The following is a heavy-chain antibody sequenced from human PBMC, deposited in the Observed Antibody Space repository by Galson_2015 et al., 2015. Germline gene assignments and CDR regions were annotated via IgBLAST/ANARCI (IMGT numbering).Heavy chain of an antibody. CDR3: ARDGPGVLRFLDV. CDR1: GFTFRDYR. J-gene: IGHJ6*04. CDR2: ISNGCSTI. V-gene: IGHV3-48*02. Sequence: SLRLSCAASGFTFRDYRMNWVRQAPGKGLEWISYISNGCSTIYYADSVKGRFTISRDNAKNSLYLQMNSLRDEDTAVYYCARDGPGVLRFLDVWGKGTTVTVSS. D-gene: IGHD3-3*01.